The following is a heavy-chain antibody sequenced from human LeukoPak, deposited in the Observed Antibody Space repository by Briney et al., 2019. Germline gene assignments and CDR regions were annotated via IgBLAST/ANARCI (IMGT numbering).Heavy chain of an antibody. J-gene: IGHJ4*02. CDR1: GFTFSSYG. D-gene: IGHD3-22*01. CDR2: ISYDGSNK. Sequence: GRSLRLSCAASGFTFSSYGMHWVRQAPGKGLEWVAVISYDGSNKYYADSVKGRFTISRDNSKNTLYLQMNSLRAEDTAVYYCALDDSSGYYPFDYWGQGTLVTVSS. V-gene: IGHV3-30*03. CDR3: ALDDSSGYYPFDY.